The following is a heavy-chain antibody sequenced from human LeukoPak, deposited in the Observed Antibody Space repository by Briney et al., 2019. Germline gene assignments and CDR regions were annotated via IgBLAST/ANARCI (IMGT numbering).Heavy chain of an antibody. D-gene: IGHD6-6*01. CDR3: AREGLRAARLWLH. V-gene: IGHV3-7*01. Sequence: GGSLRLSCATSGFTFSNYWMSWVRRAPGKGLEWVANIKQDGSDKYYVDSVKGRFTISRDNAKNSLYLQMNSLRAEDTAVYYCAREGLRAARLWLHWGQGTLVTVSS. J-gene: IGHJ4*02. CDR2: IKQDGSDK. CDR1: GFTFSNYW.